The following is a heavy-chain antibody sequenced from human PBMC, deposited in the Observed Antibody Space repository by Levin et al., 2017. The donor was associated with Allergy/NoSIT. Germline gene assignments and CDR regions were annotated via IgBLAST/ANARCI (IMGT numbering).Heavy chain of an antibody. CDR3: ARDTLTGRLGFDY. V-gene: IGHV4-59*01. D-gene: IGHD3-9*01. CDR1: GGSISNYY. Sequence: SETLSLTCTVSGGSISNYYWSWIRQPPGKGLEWIGYIYYSGSTNYNPSLKSRVTISLDTSKTQFSLKLSSVTAADTAVYYCARDTLTGRLGFDYWGQGTLVTVSS. CDR2: IYYSGST. J-gene: IGHJ4*02.